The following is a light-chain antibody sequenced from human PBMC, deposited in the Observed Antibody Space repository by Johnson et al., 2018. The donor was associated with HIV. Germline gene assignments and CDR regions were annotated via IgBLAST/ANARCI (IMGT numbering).Light chain of an antibody. J-gene: IGLJ1*01. CDR3: GTWDSSLGTYV. Sequence: QSVLTQPPSVSAAPGQKVTISCSGSSSNIGNNYVSWYQQLPGTAPKLLIYDNNKRPSGIPDRFFGSKSGTSATLDITGLQTGDEGDYYCGTWDSSLGTYVFGTGTKVTVL. CDR2: DNN. V-gene: IGLV1-51*01. CDR1: SSNIGNNY.